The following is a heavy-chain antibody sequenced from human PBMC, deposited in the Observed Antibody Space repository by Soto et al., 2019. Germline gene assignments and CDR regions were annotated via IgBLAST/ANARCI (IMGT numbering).Heavy chain of an antibody. V-gene: IGHV1-69*13. Sequence: ASVKVSCKASGGTFSSYAISWVRQAPGQGLEWMGGIIPIFGTANYAQKFQGRVTITADESTSTAYMELSSLRSEDTAVYYCARSGLVVVINYYFDYRGQGTLVTVSS. CDR1: GGTFSSYA. D-gene: IGHD3-22*01. CDR2: IIPIFGTA. J-gene: IGHJ4*02. CDR3: ARSGLVVVINYYFDY.